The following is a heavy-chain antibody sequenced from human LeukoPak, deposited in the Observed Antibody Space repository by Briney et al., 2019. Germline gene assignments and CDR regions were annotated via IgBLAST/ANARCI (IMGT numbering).Heavy chain of an antibody. CDR2: INPSGGST. V-gene: IGHV1-46*01. J-gene: IGHJ6*03. D-gene: IGHD2-2*02. CDR1: GYTFTSYY. Sequence: ASVKVSCKASGYTFTSYYMHWVRQAPGQGLEWMGIINPSGGSTSYAQKFQGRVTMTRDTSTSTVYMELSSLRSEDTAVYYCARAPVHCSSTSCYIGYYYYYMDVWGKGTMVTVSS. CDR3: ARAPVHCSSTSCYIGYYYYYMDV.